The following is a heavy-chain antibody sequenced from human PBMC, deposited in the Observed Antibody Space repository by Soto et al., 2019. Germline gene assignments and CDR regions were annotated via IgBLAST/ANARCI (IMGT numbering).Heavy chain of an antibody. D-gene: IGHD3-10*01. CDR1: GFTFSSYA. Sequence: SLRLSCAASGFTFSSYAMSWVRQAPGKGLEWVSAISGSGGSTYYADSVKGWFTISRDNSKNTLYLQMNSLRAEDTAVYYFAKDRVRGPLGYYYYGMDVWGQGTTVTVSS. J-gene: IGHJ6*02. CDR3: AKDRVRGPLGYYYYGMDV. CDR2: ISGSGGST. V-gene: IGHV3-23*01.